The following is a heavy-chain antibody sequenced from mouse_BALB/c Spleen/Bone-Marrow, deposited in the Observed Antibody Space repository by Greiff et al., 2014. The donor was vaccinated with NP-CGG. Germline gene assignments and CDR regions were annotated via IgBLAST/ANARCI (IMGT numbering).Heavy chain of an antibody. V-gene: IGHV14-1*02. CDR2: IDPENGNT. J-gene: IGHJ2*01. CDR1: GFNIKDYY. CDR3: VAYYRYEYYFDY. D-gene: IGHD2-14*01. Sequence: EVQLQQSGAELVMPGALVKLSCKASGFNIKDYYMHRVKQRPEQGLEWIGWIDPENGNTIYDPKFQGKASITADTSSNTAYLQLSSLTSEDTAVYYCVAYYRYEYYFDYWGQGTTLTVSS.